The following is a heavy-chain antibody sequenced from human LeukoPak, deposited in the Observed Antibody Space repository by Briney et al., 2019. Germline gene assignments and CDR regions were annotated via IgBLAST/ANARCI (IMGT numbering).Heavy chain of an antibody. CDR2: IRYDGSNK. J-gene: IGHJ4*02. D-gene: IGHD5-18*01. V-gene: IGHV3-30*02. Sequence: GGSLRLSCAASGFTFSSYGMHWVRQAPGKGLEWAAFIRYDGSNKYYADSVKGRFTISRDNSKNTLYLQMNSLRAEDTAVYYCAKGLGYSYGFDYWGQGTLVTVSS. CDR1: GFTFSSYG. CDR3: AKGLGYSYGFDY.